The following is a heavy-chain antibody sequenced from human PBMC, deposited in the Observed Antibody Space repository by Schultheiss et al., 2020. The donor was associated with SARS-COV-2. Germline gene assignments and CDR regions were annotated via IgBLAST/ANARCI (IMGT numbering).Heavy chain of an antibody. CDR3: ARDRGERRYYGSGSNAFDI. V-gene: IGHV3-33*01. CDR2: IWYDGSNK. J-gene: IGHJ3*02. Sequence: GGSLRLSCAASGFTFSSYGMHWVRQAPGKGLEWVAVIWYDGSNKYYADSVKGRFTISRDNSKNTLYLQMNSLRAEDTAVYYCARDRGERRYYGSGSNAFDIWGQGTMVTVSS. D-gene: IGHD3-10*01. CDR1: GFTFSSYG.